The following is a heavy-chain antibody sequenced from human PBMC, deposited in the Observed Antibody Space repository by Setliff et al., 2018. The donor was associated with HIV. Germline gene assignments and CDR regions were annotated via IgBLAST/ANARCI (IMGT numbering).Heavy chain of an antibody. J-gene: IGHJ6*03. CDR3: ARAGVVEGYYYYYYMDV. CDR2: ISGLGGGTI. CDR1: GFTFSRAW. V-gene: IGHV3-48*01. D-gene: IGHD2-15*01. Sequence: GGSLRLSCAASGFTFSRAWMSWVRQAPGKGLEWVSYISGLGGGTIYYADSVRGRFTISRDDAEKSVYLQMNSLRAEDPAVYYCARAGVVEGYYYYYYMDVWGKGTTVTVSS.